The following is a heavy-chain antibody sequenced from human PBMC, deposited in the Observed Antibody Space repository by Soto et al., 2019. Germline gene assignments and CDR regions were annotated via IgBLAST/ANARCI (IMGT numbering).Heavy chain of an antibody. J-gene: IGHJ4*02. CDR1: GGSTRTNIYH. CDR3: ARSGYCGGDNCYPAGYTDY. V-gene: IGHV4-39*07. Sequence: PSETLSHTCSASGGSTRTNIYHCRWIRQPSWKGLEWIATVHYSGSTYYTPSLKIRVTISADTSKNQFSLKLNSVTAADTAVYFCARSGYCGGDNCYPAGYTDYWGQG. D-gene: IGHD2-15*01. CDR2: VHYSGST.